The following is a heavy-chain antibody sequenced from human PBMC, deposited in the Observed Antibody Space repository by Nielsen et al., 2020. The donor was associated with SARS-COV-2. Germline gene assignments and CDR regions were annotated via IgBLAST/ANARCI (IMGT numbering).Heavy chain of an antibody. Sequence: SETLSLTCTVSGGSISSSSYYWGWIRQPPGKGLEWIGSIYYSGSTYYNPSLKSRVTISVDTSKNQFSLKLSSGTAADTAVYYCARHVLWFGELLLDWFDPWGQGTLVTVSS. CDR1: GGSISSSSYY. D-gene: IGHD3-10*01. J-gene: IGHJ5*02. CDR3: ARHVLWFGELLLDWFDP. V-gene: IGHV4-39*01. CDR2: IYYSGST.